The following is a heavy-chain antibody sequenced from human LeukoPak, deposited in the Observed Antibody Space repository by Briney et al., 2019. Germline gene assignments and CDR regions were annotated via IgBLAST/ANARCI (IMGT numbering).Heavy chain of an antibody. V-gene: IGHV4-4*07. CDR3: ARGSYSSSWYGLRYYYYMDV. CDR2: IYTSGST. Sequence: PSETLSLTCTVSGGSISDYYWSWIRQPAGKGLEWIGRIYTSGSTNYNPSLKSRATISVDTSKNQFSLKLSSVTAADTAVYYCARGSYSSSWYGLRYYYYMDVWGKGTTATVSS. D-gene: IGHD6-13*01. CDR1: GGSISDYY. J-gene: IGHJ6*03.